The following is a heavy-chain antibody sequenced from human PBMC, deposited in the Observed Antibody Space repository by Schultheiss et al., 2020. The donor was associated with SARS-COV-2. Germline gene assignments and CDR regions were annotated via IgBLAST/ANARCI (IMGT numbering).Heavy chain of an antibody. CDR1: GGSVSSGDNY. CDR2: INHSGST. J-gene: IGHJ6*03. D-gene: IGHD6-13*01. V-gene: IGHV4-61*08. Sequence: SQTLSLTCTVSGGSVSSGDNYWTWIRQPPGKGLEWIGEINHSGSTNYNPSLKSRVTISVDTSKNQFSLKLSSVTAADTAVYYCARAAAGPVSTNYYYYYYMDVWGKGTTVTVSS. CDR3: ARAAAGPVSTNYYYYYYMDV.